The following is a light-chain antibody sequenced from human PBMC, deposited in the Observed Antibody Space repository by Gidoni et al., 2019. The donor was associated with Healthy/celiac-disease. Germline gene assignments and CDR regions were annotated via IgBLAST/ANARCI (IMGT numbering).Light chain of an antibody. CDR1: QSVLYSSNNKNY. CDR3: QQYYSTPRT. V-gene: IGKV4-1*01. J-gene: IGKJ5*01. CDR2: WAS. Sequence: DIVMTQSPDSLAVSLGERATINCKSSQSVLYSSNNKNYLAWYQQKPGQPPKLLIYWASTRESGVPDRFSGSGSGTDFTLTISSLQAEDVAVYYCQQYYSTPRTFXHXTRLEIK.